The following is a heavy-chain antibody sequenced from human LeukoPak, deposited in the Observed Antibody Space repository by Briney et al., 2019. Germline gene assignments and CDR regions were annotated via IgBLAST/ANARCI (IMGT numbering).Heavy chain of an antibody. D-gene: IGHD6-13*01. V-gene: IGHV3-30*18. CDR3: AKGYSSSWYLLGWFDP. J-gene: IGHJ5*02. CDR1: GFTFSSYG. Sequence: GGSLRLSCAASGFTFSSYGMHWVRQAPGKGLEWVAVISYDGSNKYYADSVKGRFTISRDDSKNTLYLQMNSLRAEDTAVYYCAKGYSSSWYLLGWFDPWGQGTLVTASS. CDR2: ISYDGSNK.